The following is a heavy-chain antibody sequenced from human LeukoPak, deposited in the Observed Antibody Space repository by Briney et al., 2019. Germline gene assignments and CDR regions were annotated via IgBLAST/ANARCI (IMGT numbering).Heavy chain of an antibody. J-gene: IGHJ4*02. D-gene: IGHD6-19*01. CDR2: ISSSGSTI. CDR1: GFTFSDYY. Sequence: GGSLRLSCAASGFTFSDYYMSWIRQAQGKGLDLVSYISSSGSTIYYADSVKGRFTISRDNDKNSLYMQMNSLRAEDTVVYYCARNLKGSGLFDYWGQGTLVTVSS. V-gene: IGHV3-11*01. CDR3: ARNLKGSGLFDY.